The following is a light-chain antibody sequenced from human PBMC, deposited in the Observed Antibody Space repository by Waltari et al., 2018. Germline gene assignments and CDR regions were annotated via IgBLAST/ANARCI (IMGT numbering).Light chain of an antibody. CDR2: SVT. V-gene: IGKV1-27*01. CDR1: QGVDNY. CDR3: QSYHRTVFT. J-gene: IGKJ3*01. Sequence: IQMTQSPSSLPASAGDRVPITCRASQGVDNYLAWYQQRPGKVPTVLSHSVTTLQPGVPSRFSASGSGTDFTLSISSLQPEDAATYYCQSYHRTVFTFGPGTKVEIK.